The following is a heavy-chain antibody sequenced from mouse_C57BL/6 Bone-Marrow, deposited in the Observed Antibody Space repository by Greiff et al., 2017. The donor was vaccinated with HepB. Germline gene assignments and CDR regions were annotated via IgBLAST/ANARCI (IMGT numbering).Heavy chain of an antibody. CDR3: ARSGYYYGSPWFAY. V-gene: IGHV1-59*01. D-gene: IGHD1-1*01. Sequence: QVHVKQPGAELVRPGTSVKLSCKASGYTFTSYWMHWVKQRPGQGLEWIGVIDPSDSYTNYNQKFKGKATLTVDTSSSTAYMQLSSLTSEDSAVYYCARSGYYYGSPWFAYWGQGTLVTVSA. CDR2: IDPSDSYT. CDR1: GYTFTSYW. J-gene: IGHJ3*01.